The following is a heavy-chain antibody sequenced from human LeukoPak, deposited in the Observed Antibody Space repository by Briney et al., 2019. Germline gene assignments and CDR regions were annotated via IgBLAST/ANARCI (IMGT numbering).Heavy chain of an antibody. D-gene: IGHD2-2*01. Sequence: SETLSLTSTVPGGSISSGTYYWAWIRQPPGRGLEWIGSFYYSGSTYYNPSLKSRVTICVDAYKKQFSLKLSSVTAAETAIYYCARQGTSDTSHFDYWGQGTLVTVSS. CDR1: GGSISSGTYY. V-gene: IGHV4-39*01. CDR3: ARQGTSDTSHFDY. CDR2: FYYSGST. J-gene: IGHJ4*02.